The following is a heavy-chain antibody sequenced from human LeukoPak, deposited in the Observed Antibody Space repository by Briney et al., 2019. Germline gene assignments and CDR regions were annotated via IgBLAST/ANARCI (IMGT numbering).Heavy chain of an antibody. Sequence: GGSLRLSCAASGFNFGSYSMTWVRQAPGKGLEWVAFIRYDGSNKYYADSVKGRFTISRDNSKNTLYLQMNSLRADDTAVYYCAKGGSSWSEIDYWGQGTLVTVSS. CDR3: AKGGSSWSEIDY. D-gene: IGHD6-13*01. CDR1: GFNFGSYS. J-gene: IGHJ4*02. V-gene: IGHV3-30*02. CDR2: IRYDGSNK.